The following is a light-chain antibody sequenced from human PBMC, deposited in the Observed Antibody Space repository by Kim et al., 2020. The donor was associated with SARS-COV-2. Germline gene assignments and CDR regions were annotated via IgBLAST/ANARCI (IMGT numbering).Light chain of an antibody. Sequence: QSVLTQPPSVSGVPGQRVSMSCTGSSSNIGADYDVHWYQLLPGTAPRLLMSGSSNRPSGVPDRFSASKSGTSASLAISGLQAEDEADYYCQSYDNRVNDVVFGGGTRLTVL. CDR1: SSNIGADYD. CDR3: QSYDNRVNDVV. CDR2: GSS. J-gene: IGLJ2*01. V-gene: IGLV1-40*01.